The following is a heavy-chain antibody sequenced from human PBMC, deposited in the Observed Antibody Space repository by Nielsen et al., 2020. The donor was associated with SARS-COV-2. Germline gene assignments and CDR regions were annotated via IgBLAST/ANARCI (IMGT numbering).Heavy chain of an antibody. J-gene: IGHJ4*02. CDR2: ITGSGGST. D-gene: IGHD3-9*01. CDR3: AGDGGGGYDIREGFDY. Sequence: GESLKISCAASEFTFGFYAMAWVRQAPGKGLEWVSTITGSGGSTYYADSVKGRVTISRDNSKNTLYLQMNSLRAEDTAIYYCAGDGGGGYDIREGFDYWGQGTLVTVSS. V-gene: IGHV3-23*01. CDR1: EFTFGFYA.